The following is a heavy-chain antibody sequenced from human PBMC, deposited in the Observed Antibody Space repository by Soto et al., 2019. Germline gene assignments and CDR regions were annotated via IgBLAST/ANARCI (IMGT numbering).Heavy chain of an antibody. CDR2: INPNSGGT. J-gene: IGHJ5*02. D-gene: IGHD3-22*01. CDR1: GYTFTGYY. CDR3: ARDFGSAMIVVVAPTNWFDP. V-gene: IGHV1-2*02. Sequence: ASVKVSCKASGYTFTGYYMHWVRQAPGQGLEWMGWINPNSGGTNYAQKFQGRVTMTRDTSISTAYMELSRLRSDDTAVYYCARDFGSAMIVVVAPTNWFDPWRQGTLVTVSS.